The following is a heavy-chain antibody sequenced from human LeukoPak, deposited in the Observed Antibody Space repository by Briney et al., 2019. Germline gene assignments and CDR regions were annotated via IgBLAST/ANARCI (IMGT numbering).Heavy chain of an antibody. V-gene: IGHV3-21*01. CDR2: ITTSSSYI. CDR1: GFTFSSYS. D-gene: IGHD5-18*01. Sequence: GGSLRLSCAPTGFTFSSYSLIWVREAPGKELEWVSSITTSSSYIYYADSVKGRFTISRDNAKNSLYLQMNSLRAEDTAVYYCARDLGGYSYGSHFDYWGQGTLVTVSS. CDR3: ARDLGGYSYGSHFDY. J-gene: IGHJ4*02.